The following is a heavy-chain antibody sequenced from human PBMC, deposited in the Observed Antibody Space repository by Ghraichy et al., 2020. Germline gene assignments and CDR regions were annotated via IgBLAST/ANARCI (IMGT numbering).Heavy chain of an antibody. CDR1: GFSFSRYT. J-gene: IGHJ4*02. V-gene: IGHV3-64*02. CDR2: IGTTGTNT. Sequence: ETLSLTCAASGFSFSRYTMHWVRQAPGKGLEYVSAIGTTGTNTYYGDSVKGRFIISRDNSKNTLYLQMGSLRGEDTAVYYCARDDQKWLVDFWGQGTLVTVSP. D-gene: IGHD6-19*01. CDR3: ARDDQKWLVDF.